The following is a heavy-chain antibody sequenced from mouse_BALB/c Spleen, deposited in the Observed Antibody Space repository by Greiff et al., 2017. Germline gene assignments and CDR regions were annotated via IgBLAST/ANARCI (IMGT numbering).Heavy chain of an antibody. V-gene: IGHV5-12-2*01. CDR3: ARWLLRNYAMDY. D-gene: IGHD2-3*01. Sequence: EVQVVESGGGLVQPGGSLKLSCAASGFTFSSYTMSWVRQTPEKRLEWVAYISNGGGSTYYPDTVKGRFTISRDNAKNTLYLQMSSLKSEDTAMYYCARWLLRNYAMDYWGQGTSVTVSS. J-gene: IGHJ4*01. CDR1: GFTFSSYT. CDR2: ISNGGGST.